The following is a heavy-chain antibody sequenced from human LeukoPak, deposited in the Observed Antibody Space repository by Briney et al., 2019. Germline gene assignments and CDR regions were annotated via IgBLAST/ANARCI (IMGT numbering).Heavy chain of an antibody. CDR1: GFTSSSSW. CDR2: MKYDGSEK. V-gene: IGHV3-7*01. D-gene: IGHD6-13*01. CDR3: ARDIEAAGLFLDY. J-gene: IGHJ4*02. Sequence: PGGSPRLSCAAPGFTSSSSWMSWVRPAPGKGLERVANMKYDGSEKYYVDSVKGRFTISRDNAKNSLYLQMNSLRAEDTAVYYCARDIEAAGLFLDYWGQGTLVTVSS.